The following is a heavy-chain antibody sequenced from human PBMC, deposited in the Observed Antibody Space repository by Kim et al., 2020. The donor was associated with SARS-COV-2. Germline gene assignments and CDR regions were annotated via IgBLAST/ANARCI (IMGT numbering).Heavy chain of an antibody. CDR2: FAPEDGET. J-gene: IGHJ3*02. Sequence: ASVKVSCKVSGYTLTELSMHWVRQAPGKGLEWMGGFAPEDGETIYAQKFQGRVTMTEDTSTDTAYMELSSLRSEDTAVYYCATNRYYYDSSGSVWAFDIWGQGTMVTVSS. CDR3: ATNRYYYDSSGSVWAFDI. V-gene: IGHV1-24*01. D-gene: IGHD3-22*01. CDR1: GYTLTELS.